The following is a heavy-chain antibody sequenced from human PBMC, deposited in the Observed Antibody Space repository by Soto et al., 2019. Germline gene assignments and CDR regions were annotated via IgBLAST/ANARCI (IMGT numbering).Heavy chain of an antibody. J-gene: IGHJ4*02. Sequence: QVQLQESGPGLVKPSQTLSLTCTVSGGSISSGGYCWSWIRQHPGKGLEWIGYIYYSGSTYYNPSLKSRVTISVDTSKNQFSLKLSSVTAADTAVYYCARVRGSYYHLDYWGQGTLVTVSS. V-gene: IGHV4-31*03. CDR3: ARVRGSYYHLDY. CDR1: GGSISSGGYC. CDR2: IYYSGST. D-gene: IGHD1-26*01.